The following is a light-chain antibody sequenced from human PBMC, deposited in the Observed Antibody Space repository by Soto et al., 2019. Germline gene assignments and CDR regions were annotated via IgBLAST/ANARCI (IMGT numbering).Light chain of an antibody. J-gene: IGLJ3*02. V-gene: IGLV1-44*01. CDR3: AAWDERLKGWV. CDR2: GSD. CDR1: TSNIGSNT. Sequence: QSVLAQPPSASGTPGQRVTISCSGSTSNIGSNTVSWYRQLPGTAPKVLMYGSDQRPSGVPDRFSGFTSGTSASLAISGLQSEDEADYYCAAWDERLKGWVFGGGTKVTVL.